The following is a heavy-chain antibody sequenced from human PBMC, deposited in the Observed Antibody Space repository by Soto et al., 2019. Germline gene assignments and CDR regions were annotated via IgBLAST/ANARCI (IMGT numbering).Heavy chain of an antibody. Sequence: SETLSLTCAVYGGSFSGYYWSWIRRPPGKGLEWIGEINHSGSTNYNPSLKSRVTISVDTSKNQFSLKLSSVTAADTAVYYCARGVLWFGELSVPIYYFDYWGQGTQVTAPQ. CDR3: ARGVLWFGELSVPIYYFDY. CDR2: INHSGST. D-gene: IGHD3-10*01. J-gene: IGHJ4*02. CDR1: GGSFSGYY. V-gene: IGHV4-34*01.